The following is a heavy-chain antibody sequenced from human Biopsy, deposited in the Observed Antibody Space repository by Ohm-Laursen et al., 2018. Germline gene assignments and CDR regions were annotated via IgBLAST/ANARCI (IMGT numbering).Heavy chain of an antibody. J-gene: IGHJ2*01. CDR1: GDSISSYY. D-gene: IGHD3-22*01. CDR3: ARDRGYYSDRTVPGYFDL. V-gene: IGHV4-59*01. CDR2: VYYTGST. Sequence: GTLSLTCTVSGDSISSYYWSWIRQPPGKGLEWIGYVYYTGSTDYNPSLQSRVTISVDMSKNHFSLRLRSVTPADTAIYCARDRGYYSDRTVPGYFDLWGRGTLVTVSS.